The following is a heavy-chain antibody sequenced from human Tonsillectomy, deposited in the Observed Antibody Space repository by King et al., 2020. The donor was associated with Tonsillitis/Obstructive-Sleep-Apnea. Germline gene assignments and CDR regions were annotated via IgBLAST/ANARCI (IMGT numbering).Heavy chain of an antibody. Sequence: QLQESGPGLVKPSQSLSLTCTVSGGSISSGDYFWSWIRQHPGKGLEWLGYISYSGSTYYNPSLKSRVTISADTSKNQFSLQLGSVTVADTAVYFCARTTPPYYYYHMDVWGKGTTVTVSS. D-gene: IGHD1-1*01. CDR3: ARTTPPYYYYHMDV. CDR2: ISYSGST. CDR1: GGSISSGDYF. J-gene: IGHJ6*03. V-gene: IGHV4-31*03.